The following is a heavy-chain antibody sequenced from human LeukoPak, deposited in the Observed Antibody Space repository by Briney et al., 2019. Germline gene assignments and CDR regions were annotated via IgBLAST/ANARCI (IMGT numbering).Heavy chain of an antibody. D-gene: IGHD1-26*01. CDR1: GGSISSYY. CDR2: IYYSGST. V-gene: IGHV4-59*12. CDR3: ARDLESGSYEHYFDY. Sequence: SETLSLTCTVSGGSISSYYWSWIRQPPGKGLEWIGYIYYSGSTNYNPSLKSRVTISVDTSKNQFSLQLNSVTPEDTAVYYCARDLESGSYEHYFDYWAREPWSPSPQ. J-gene: IGHJ4*02.